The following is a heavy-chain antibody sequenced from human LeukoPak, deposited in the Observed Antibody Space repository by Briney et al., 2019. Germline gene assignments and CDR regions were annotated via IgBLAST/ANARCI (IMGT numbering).Heavy chain of an antibody. CDR2: IYPGDADT. CDR1: GYSFTSYW. V-gene: IGHV5-51*01. Sequence: SGESLKISCKGSGYSFTSYWIGWVRQTPGKGLEWMGIIYPGDADTKYSPSFQGQVTISADKSISTAYLHWSSLKASDTAIYYCASAIGDYSYFDYWGQGTLVTVSS. J-gene: IGHJ4*02. D-gene: IGHD3-10*01. CDR3: ASAIGDYSYFDY.